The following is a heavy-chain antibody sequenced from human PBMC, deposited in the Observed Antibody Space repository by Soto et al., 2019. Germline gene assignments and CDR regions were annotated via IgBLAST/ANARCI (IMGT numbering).Heavy chain of an antibody. D-gene: IGHD5-12*01. J-gene: IGHJ6*02. CDR1: GFIFSGHN. V-gene: IGHV3-48*02. CDR3: ARDPRVATTYYYFGMDV. Sequence: GGSLRLSCAASGFIFSGHNMNWVRQAPGKGLEWVSYISGSSSTILYADSVKGRFTISRDNAKNSLFLQMNSLRDEDTAVYYCARDPRVATTYYYFGMDVWGQGTTVTVSS. CDR2: ISGSSSTI.